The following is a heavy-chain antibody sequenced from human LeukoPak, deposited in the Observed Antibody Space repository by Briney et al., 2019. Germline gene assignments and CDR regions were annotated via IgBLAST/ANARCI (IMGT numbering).Heavy chain of an antibody. Sequence: GGSLRLSCAASGFTFSSYWMSWVRQAPGKGLEGVANIKQDGSEKYYVDSVKGRFTISRDNAKNSLYLQMNSLRAEDTAVYYCANSWYYYYYYMDVWGKGTTVTVSS. V-gene: IGHV3-7*01. J-gene: IGHJ6*03. CDR1: GFTFSSYW. D-gene: IGHD6-13*01. CDR2: IKQDGSEK. CDR3: ANSWYYYYYYMDV.